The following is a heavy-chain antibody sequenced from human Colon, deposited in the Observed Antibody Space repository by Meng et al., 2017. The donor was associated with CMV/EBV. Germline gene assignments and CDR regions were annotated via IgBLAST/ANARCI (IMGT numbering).Heavy chain of an antibody. Sequence: QMQLVQSGAGEKKTESSTLVSCKASGFTFRHLYVHWVRQAPGRALEWMGGMTPFNGNTNYAQNLQDRVTITRDMSMNTAYMELSSLTSDDRAIYFCASGEAQLAHFDSWGQGTLVTVSS. CDR1: GFTFRHLY. CDR2: MTPFNGNT. D-gene: IGHD6-13*01. CDR3: ASGEAQLAHFDS. V-gene: IGHV1-45*02. J-gene: IGHJ4*02.